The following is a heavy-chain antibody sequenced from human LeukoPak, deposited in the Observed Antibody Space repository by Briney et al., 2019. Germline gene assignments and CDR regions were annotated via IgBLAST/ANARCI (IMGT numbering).Heavy chain of an antibody. CDR1: GFTFSSYG. Sequence: GGSLRLSCAASGFTFSSYGMHWVRQAPGKGLEWVAVTSYDGSNKYYADSVKGRFTISRDNSKNTLYLQMNSLRAEDTAVYYCAKDLSWELWYYFDYWGQGTLVTVSS. J-gene: IGHJ4*02. V-gene: IGHV3-30*18. D-gene: IGHD1-26*01. CDR2: TSYDGSNK. CDR3: AKDLSWELWYYFDY.